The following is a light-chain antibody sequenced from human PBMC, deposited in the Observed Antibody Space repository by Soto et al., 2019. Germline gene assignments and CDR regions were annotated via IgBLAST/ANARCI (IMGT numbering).Light chain of an antibody. CDR1: QYVLKSSNNKNY. CDR3: QQYLVDAPT. CDR2: WAS. Sequence: IKITKSPGSLGLCLCDWSPIIYKYSQYVLKSSNNKNYLAWYQQKPGQPPKLLIYWASTRESGVPDRFSGGGSGTDFTLSILSLQAEDVAVYYCQQYLVDAPTFGGGTKVDIK. V-gene: IGKV4-1*01. J-gene: IGKJ4*01.